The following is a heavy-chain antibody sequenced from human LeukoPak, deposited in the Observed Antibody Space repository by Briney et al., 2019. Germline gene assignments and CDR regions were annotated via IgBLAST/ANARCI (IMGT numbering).Heavy chain of an antibody. Sequence: PGRSLRLSCAASGFTFSSYGMHRVRQAPGKGLEWVAVISYDGSNKYYADSVKGRFTISRDNSKNTLYLQMNSLRAEDTAVYYCAKDLARQPYSGSYYADYWGQGTLVTVSS. D-gene: IGHD1-26*01. CDR3: AKDLARQPYSGSYYADY. V-gene: IGHV3-30*18. J-gene: IGHJ4*02. CDR1: GFTFSSYG. CDR2: ISYDGSNK.